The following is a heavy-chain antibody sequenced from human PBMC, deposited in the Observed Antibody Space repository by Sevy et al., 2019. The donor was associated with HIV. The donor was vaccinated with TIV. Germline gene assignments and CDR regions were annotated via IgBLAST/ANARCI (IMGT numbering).Heavy chain of an antibody. D-gene: IGHD5-18*01. Sequence: SETLSLTCTVSGGSISSYYWSWIRQPPGKGLEWIGYIYYSGSTNYNPSLKSRVTISVDTSKNQFSLKLSSVTAADTAVYYCARVDPLSDTAIDYWGQGTLLTVSS. CDR2: IYYSGST. J-gene: IGHJ4*02. CDR3: ARVDPLSDTAIDY. V-gene: IGHV4-59*01. CDR1: GGSISSYY.